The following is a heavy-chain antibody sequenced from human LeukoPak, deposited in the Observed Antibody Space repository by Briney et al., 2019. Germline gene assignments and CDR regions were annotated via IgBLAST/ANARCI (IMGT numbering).Heavy chain of an antibody. CDR3: ARDSAGDLDS. D-gene: IGHD7-27*01. CDR1: GYTFTGHY. V-gene: IGHV1-2*02. J-gene: IGHJ4*02. Sequence: ASVKVSCKASGYTFTGHYMHWVRQAPGQGLEWMGWINPSSGGTNYAQKFQGRVTMTRDTSISTAYMELSRMRSDDTAVYYCARDSAGDLDSWGQGTLVTVSS. CDR2: INPSSGGT.